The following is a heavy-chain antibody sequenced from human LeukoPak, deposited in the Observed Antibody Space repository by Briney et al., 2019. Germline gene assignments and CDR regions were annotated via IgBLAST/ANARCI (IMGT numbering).Heavy chain of an antibody. J-gene: IGHJ4*02. Sequence: ASVKVSCKASGYTFTGDYVHWVRQAPGQGLEWMGWINPNSGDANYPHKFQDRVTMTRDTTISTAYMELNRLKSGDTAVYYCARGTAMGRWSLDYWGQGTLVTVSS. V-gene: IGHV1-2*02. CDR3: ARGTAMGRWSLDY. CDR2: INPNSGDA. D-gene: IGHD5-18*01. CDR1: GYTFTGDY.